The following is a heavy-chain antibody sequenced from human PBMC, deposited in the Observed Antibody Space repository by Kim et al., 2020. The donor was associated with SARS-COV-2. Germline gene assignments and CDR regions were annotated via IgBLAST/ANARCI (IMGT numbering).Heavy chain of an antibody. CDR1: GGSISSYY. J-gene: IGHJ6*02. CDR3: ARDGGGYSYGYRGYYYYGMDG. CDR2: IYYSGST. V-gene: IGHV4-59*01. Sequence: SETLSLTCTVSGGSISSYYWSWIRQPPGKGLEWIGYIYYSGSTNYNPSLKSRVTISVDTSKNQFSLKLSSVTAADTAVYYCARDGGGYSYGYRGYYYYGMDGWGQGTTVTVSS. D-gene: IGHD5-18*01.